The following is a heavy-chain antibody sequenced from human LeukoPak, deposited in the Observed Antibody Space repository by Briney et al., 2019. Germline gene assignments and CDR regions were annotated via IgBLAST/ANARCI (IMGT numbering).Heavy chain of an antibody. J-gene: IGHJ4*02. CDR2: ISGSGGVA. Sequence: GGSLRLSCAASGFTFSSCAMSWVRQAPGKGLEWVSGISGSGGVASYADSVKGRFTISRDNSKNTLYMQMNSLRAEDTAIYYCAKGSAAAGYSYGNDYWGQGTLVTVSS. CDR3: AKGSAAAGYSYGNDY. D-gene: IGHD5-18*01. CDR1: GFTFSSCA. V-gene: IGHV3-23*01.